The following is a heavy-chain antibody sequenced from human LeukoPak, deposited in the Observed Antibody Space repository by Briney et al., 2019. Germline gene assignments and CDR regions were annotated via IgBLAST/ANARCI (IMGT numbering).Heavy chain of an antibody. V-gene: IGHV4-59*01. J-gene: IGHJ5*02. CDR2: IYYSGST. D-gene: IGHD1-26*01. Sequence: PSETLSLTCTVSGGSISSYYWSWIPQPPGKALEWIGYIYYSGSTNYNPSLKSRVTISVDTSKNQFSLKLSSVTAADTAVYYCARERYSGWGFDPWGQGTLVTVSS. CDR3: ARERYSGWGFDP. CDR1: GGSISSYY.